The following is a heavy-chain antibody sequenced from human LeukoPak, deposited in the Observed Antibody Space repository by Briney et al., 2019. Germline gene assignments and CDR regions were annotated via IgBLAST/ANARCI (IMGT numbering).Heavy chain of an antibody. D-gene: IGHD3-10*01. CDR3: ARDQRTYYLGSGSYYKVGRLDF. J-gene: IGHJ4*02. V-gene: IGHV1-2*02. Sequence: ASVKVSCTASGYTFTGYYMHWVRQAPGQGLEWMGWVNPNSGGTNYAQKFQGRVTMTRDTSISTAYMELSRLRSDDTAVYYCARDQRTYYLGSGSYYKVGRLDFWGQGTLVTVSS. CDR2: VNPNSGGT. CDR1: GYTFTGYY.